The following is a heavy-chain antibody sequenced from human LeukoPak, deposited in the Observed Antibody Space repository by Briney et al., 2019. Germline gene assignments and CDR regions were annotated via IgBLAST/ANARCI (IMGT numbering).Heavy chain of an antibody. J-gene: IGHJ5*02. D-gene: IGHD1-26*01. CDR1: GGTFSSYA. V-gene: IGHV1-69*13. CDR3: ARDSGPWEADLNWFDP. CDR2: IIPIFGTA. Sequence: ASVKVSCKASGGTFSSYAISWVRQAPGQGLEWMGGIIPIFGTANYAQKFQGRVTITADESTSTAYMELSSLRSEDTAVYYCARDSGPWEADLNWFDPWGQGTLVTVSS.